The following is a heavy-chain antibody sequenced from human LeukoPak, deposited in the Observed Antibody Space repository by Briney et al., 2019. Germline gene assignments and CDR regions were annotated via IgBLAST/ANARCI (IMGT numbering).Heavy chain of an antibody. CDR2: ISTSSSSI. Sequence: PGGSLRLSCAASGFTFSTYSMNWVRQAPGKGLKWVSYISTSSSSIYYADSVRGRFTISRDNAKISLYLQMNSLRAEDTAVYYCAREKIFGVSSPHVFDYWGQGTLVTVSS. D-gene: IGHD3-3*01. V-gene: IGHV3-21*01. CDR1: GFTFSTYS. J-gene: IGHJ4*02. CDR3: AREKIFGVSSPHVFDY.